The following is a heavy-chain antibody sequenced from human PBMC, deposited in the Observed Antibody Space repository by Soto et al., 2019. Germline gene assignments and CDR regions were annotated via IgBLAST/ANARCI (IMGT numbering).Heavy chain of an antibody. V-gene: IGHV3-30-3*01. CDR2: ISYDGSNK. CDR1: GFTFSSYA. Sequence: PGGSLRLSCAASGFTFSSYAMHWVRQAPGKGLEWVAVISYDGSNKYYADSVKGRFTISRDSSKNTLYLQMNSLRAEDTAVYYCARDLVVQTGTTLTPDAFDIWGQGTMVTVSS. D-gene: IGHD1-7*01. J-gene: IGHJ3*02. CDR3: ARDLVVQTGTTLTPDAFDI.